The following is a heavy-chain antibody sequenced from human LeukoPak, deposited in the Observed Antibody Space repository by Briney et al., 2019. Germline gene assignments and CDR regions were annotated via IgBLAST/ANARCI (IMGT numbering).Heavy chain of an antibody. CDR2: IYHSGST. CDR1: GDSISRYY. V-gene: IGHV4-59*01. D-gene: IGHD3-22*01. CDR3: ARGMHYYGSRGYYNA. J-gene: IGHJ5*02. Sequence: SETLSLTCIVSGDSISRYYWSWIRQPPGKGLEWIGHIYHSGSTDSNPSLKSRVTISVDTSKNQFSLKLSSVTAADTAVYYCARGMHYYGSRGYYNAWGQGTLVTVSS.